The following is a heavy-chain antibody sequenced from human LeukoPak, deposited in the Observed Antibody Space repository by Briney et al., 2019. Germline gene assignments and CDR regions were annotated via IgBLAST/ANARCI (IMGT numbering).Heavy chain of an antibody. CDR3: ARGSRVVVIPIAFDY. J-gene: IGHJ4*02. V-gene: IGHV3-20*04. CDR1: GFTFDDYG. CDR2: INWGSDSI. Sequence: GGSLRLSRAASGFTFDDYGMSWVRQAPGKGLEWVSGINWGSDSIGYADSVRGRLTISRDNAKNSLYLQMNSLRDEDTALYYCARGSRVVVIPIAFDYWGQGTLVTVSS. D-gene: IGHD3-22*01.